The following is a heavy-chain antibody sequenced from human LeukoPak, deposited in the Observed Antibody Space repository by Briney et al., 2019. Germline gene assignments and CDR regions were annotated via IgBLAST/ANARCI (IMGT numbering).Heavy chain of an antibody. CDR1: GGSFSGYY. V-gene: IGHV4-34*01. D-gene: IGHD2-2*02. CDR3: ARGLSAEYQLVYMDGFDP. Sequence: SGTPSLTCAVYGGSFSGYYCRWVPQPPRKGLEGVGEINLSGSTTYNPSLKNRFTISVDTSKNQFSMKLSSVTAADTAAYYCARGLSAEYQLVYMDGFDPWGQGTLVTVSS. CDR2: INLSGST. J-gene: IGHJ5*02.